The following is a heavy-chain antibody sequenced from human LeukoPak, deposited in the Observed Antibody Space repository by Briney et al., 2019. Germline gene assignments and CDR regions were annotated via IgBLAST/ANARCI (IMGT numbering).Heavy chain of an antibody. CDR1: GDSISSYY. CDR3: AREYSSSSGWFDP. D-gene: IGHD6-6*01. J-gene: IGHJ5*02. V-gene: IGHV4-4*07. CDR2: IYTSGST. Sequence: PSETLSLTCTVSGDSISSYYWSWIRQPAGKGLDWIGRIYTSGSTNYNPSLKSRVTMSVDTSKNQFSLKLSSVTAADTAVYYCAREYSSSSGWFDPWGQGTLVTVSS.